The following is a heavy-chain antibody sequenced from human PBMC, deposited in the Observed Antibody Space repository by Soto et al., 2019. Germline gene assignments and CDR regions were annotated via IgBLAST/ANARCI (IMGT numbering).Heavy chain of an antibody. CDR2: ILNDGGDK. J-gene: IGHJ5*02. D-gene: IGHD3-3*01. CDR3: AKDLFVSGSFNWFDP. V-gene: IGHV3-30*18. Sequence: QVQLVESGGGAVQPGRSLKLSCAASGFSFSSYAMHWVRQAPGKGLEWVAIILNDGGDKYYADSVRGRFTISRDNSKDRLYLQMNSLTTEDTAVYYCAKDLFVSGSFNWFDPWGQGTLVTVSS. CDR1: GFSFSSYA.